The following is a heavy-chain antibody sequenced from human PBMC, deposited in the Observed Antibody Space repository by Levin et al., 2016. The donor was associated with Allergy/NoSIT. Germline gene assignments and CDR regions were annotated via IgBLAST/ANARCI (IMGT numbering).Heavy chain of an antibody. CDR3: ARDYDASGSNI. J-gene: IGHJ4*02. D-gene: IGHD3-22*01. CDR2: ITYDGSNT. Sequence: WIRQPPGKGLEWVSAITYDGSNTFYADSVKGRFTISRDNFKNTLYLQMDSLRAEDTAVYYCARDYDASGSNIWGQGTQVTVSS. V-gene: IGHV3-30-3*01.